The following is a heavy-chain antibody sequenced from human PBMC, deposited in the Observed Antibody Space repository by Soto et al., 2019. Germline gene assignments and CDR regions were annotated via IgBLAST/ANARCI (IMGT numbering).Heavy chain of an antibody. CDR3: ARWWSGSRQGFDP. D-gene: IGHD3-3*01. Sequence: QVQLQESGPGLVKPSQTLSLTCTVSGGSISSGDYYWSWIRQHPGKGLEWIGYIYYSGSTYYNPSLEGRVTISVDTSKNQCSLKLSSVTAADTAVYYCARWWSGSRQGFDPWGQGTLVTVSS. V-gene: IGHV4-31*03. J-gene: IGHJ5*02. CDR2: IYYSGST. CDR1: GGSISSGDYY.